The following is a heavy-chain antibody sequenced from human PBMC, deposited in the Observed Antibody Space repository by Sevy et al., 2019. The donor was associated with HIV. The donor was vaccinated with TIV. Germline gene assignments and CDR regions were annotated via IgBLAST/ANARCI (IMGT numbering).Heavy chain of an antibody. Sequence: GGSLRRSCAASGFTFSRYTMHWVRQAPGKGLEWVSSITSDATYISYADSLRGRFTISRDNAKNSLFLQMSSLRAEDTAVYFCARDIATYSTGSYIRYFDYWCQGTLVTVSS. V-gene: IGHV3-21*06. D-gene: IGHD6-19*01. CDR1: GFTFSRYT. CDR3: ARDIATYSTGSYIRYFDY. J-gene: IGHJ4*02. CDR2: ITSDATYI.